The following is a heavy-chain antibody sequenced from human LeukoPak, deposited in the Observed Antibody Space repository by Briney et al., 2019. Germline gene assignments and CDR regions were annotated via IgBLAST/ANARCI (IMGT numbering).Heavy chain of an antibody. Sequence: GGSLRLSCAASGFTFSSYSMNWVRQAPGKGLEWVSSISSSSSYIYYADSVKGRFTISRDNAKNSLYLQMNSLRAEDTAVYYCASENGVVMPYFDYRGQGTLVTVSS. J-gene: IGHJ4*02. D-gene: IGHD3-3*01. CDR2: ISSSSSYI. CDR1: GFTFSSYS. CDR3: ASENGVVMPYFDY. V-gene: IGHV3-21*01.